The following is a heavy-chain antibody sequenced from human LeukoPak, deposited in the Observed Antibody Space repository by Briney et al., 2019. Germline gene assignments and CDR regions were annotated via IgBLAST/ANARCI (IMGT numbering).Heavy chain of an antibody. CDR3: ARARGSYDLFDY. CDR2: INTDGRST. Sequence: GGSLRLSCAASGFTFSSYWMQWVRQAPGKGPVWVSRINTDGRSTSYADSVKGRFTISRDNAKNTLYLQMNSLRAEDTAVYHCARARGSYDLFDYWGQGTLVTVSS. J-gene: IGHJ4*02. CDR1: GFTFSSYW. D-gene: IGHD1-26*01. V-gene: IGHV3-74*01.